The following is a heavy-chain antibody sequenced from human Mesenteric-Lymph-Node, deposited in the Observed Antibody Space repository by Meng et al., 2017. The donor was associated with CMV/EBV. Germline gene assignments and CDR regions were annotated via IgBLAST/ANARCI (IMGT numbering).Heavy chain of an antibody. Sequence: SGPTLAKPTQTLTLTCTLSGFSLSARGVGVGWIRQPPGKALEWLALIYWNDDKRYSPSLRSRLTITKDTSKNQVVLTMTNMDPVDTATYYCAHRSDYDYWSGPLDYWGQGTLVTVSS. CDR1: GFSLSARGVG. CDR3: AHRSDYDYWSGPLDY. D-gene: IGHD3-3*01. CDR2: IYWNDDK. J-gene: IGHJ4*02. V-gene: IGHV2-5*01.